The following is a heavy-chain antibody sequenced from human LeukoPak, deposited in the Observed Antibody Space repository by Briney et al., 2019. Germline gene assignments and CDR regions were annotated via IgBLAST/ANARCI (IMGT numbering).Heavy chain of an antibody. J-gene: IGHJ5*02. CDR2: MNPNSGNT. CDR1: GYTFTSYD. V-gene: IGHV1-8*01. D-gene: IGHD6-13*01. Sequence: GASVKVSCKASGYTFTSYDINWVRQATGQGLEWMGWMNPNSGNTGYAQKFQGRVTMTRNTSISTAYMELSSLRSEDTAVYYCARVEQQLGPNWFDPWGQGTLVTVSS. CDR3: ARVEQQLGPNWFDP.